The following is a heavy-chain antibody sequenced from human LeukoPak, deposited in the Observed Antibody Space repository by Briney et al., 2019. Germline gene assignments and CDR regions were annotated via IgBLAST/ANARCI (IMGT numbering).Heavy chain of an antibody. CDR3: AKDTGSGWFDY. D-gene: IGHD6-19*01. V-gene: IGHV3-7*01. Sequence: PGGSLRLSCAASGFTFSGSWMTWVRQAPGKGLEWVANIKQDGNEKYYVDSVKGRFTISRDNAKKSVYLQMNSLRVEDTAVYYCAKDTGSGWFDYWGQGTRVTVCS. J-gene: IGHJ4*02. CDR1: GFTFSGSW. CDR2: IKQDGNEK.